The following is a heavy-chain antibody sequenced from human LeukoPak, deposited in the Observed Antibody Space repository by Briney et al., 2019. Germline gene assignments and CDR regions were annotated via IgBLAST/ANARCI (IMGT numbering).Heavy chain of an antibody. D-gene: IGHD3-16*02. V-gene: IGHV5-51*01. CDR1: GYSFTSYW. Sequence: GESLKISCKGSGYSFTSYWIGWVRQMPGKGLEWMGIIYPGDSDTRYSPSFQGQVTTSADKSISTAYLQWSSLKASDTAMYYCARRGYGYVWGSYQFDYWGQGTLVTVSS. CDR2: IYPGDSDT. J-gene: IGHJ4*02. CDR3: ARRGYGYVWGSYQFDY.